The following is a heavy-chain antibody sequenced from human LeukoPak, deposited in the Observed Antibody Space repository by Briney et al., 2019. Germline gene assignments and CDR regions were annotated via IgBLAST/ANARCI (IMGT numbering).Heavy chain of an antibody. D-gene: IGHD4-11*01. Sequence: PSETLSLTCTVSGGSVSSGSYYWSWIRQPPGKGLEWIGYIYYSGSTNYNPSLKSRVTISVDTSKNQFSLKLNSVTAADTAVYYCARDRVRGNSNPFFDYWGQGTLVTVSS. CDR3: ARDRVRGNSNPFFDY. V-gene: IGHV4-61*01. CDR1: GGSVSSGSYY. J-gene: IGHJ4*02. CDR2: IYYSGST.